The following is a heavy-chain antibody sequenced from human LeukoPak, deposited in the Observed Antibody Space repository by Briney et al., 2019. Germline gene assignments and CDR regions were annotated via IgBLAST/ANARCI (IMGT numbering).Heavy chain of an antibody. D-gene: IGHD3-9*01. CDR3: VTEFYGYFNG. J-gene: IGHJ4*02. CDR2: IYSGGST. Sequence: PGGSLRLSCAASGFSVSSNYMSWVRQAPGKGLEWVSVIYSGGSTYYADSVKGRFTISRDNSKNTLYLQMDSLRPEDTAVYHCVTEFYGYFNGWGQGTLVTVSS. V-gene: IGHV3-53*01. CDR1: GFSVSSNY.